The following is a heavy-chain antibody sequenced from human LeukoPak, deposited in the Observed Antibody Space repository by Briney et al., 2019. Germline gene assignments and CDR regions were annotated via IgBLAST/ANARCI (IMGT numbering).Heavy chain of an antibody. J-gene: IGHJ3*02. CDR1: GGSISSSSYY. V-gene: IGHV4-39*01. CDR3: ARQDGGYYYDSSGYYYVGDAFDI. CDR2: ISYSGST. Sequence: PSETLSLTCTVSGGSISSSSYYWGWIRPPPGKGLEWIGSISYSGSTYYNPSLKSPVTIYVDTSKNQFSLKLSSVTAADTAVYYCARQDGGYYYDSSGYYYVGDAFDIWGQGTMATVTS. D-gene: IGHD3-22*01.